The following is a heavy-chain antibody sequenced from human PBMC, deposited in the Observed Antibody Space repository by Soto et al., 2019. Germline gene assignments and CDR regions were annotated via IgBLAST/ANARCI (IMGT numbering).Heavy chain of an antibody. J-gene: IGHJ4*02. Sequence: GGSLIVSCAAAGFIFRSYSMDWVRQAPGKGLEWISYISNRAIFYADSVKGRFTVSRDSATNSLYLQMDNLRAEDTAVYYCARDQFYAIDYWGQGALVTVSS. D-gene: IGHD3-16*01. CDR1: GFIFRSYS. CDR2: ISNRAI. CDR3: ARDQFYAIDY. V-gene: IGHV3-48*01.